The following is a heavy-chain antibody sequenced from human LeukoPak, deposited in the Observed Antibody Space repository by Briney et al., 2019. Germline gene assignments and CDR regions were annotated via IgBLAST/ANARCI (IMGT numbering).Heavy chain of an antibody. V-gene: IGHV3-74*01. D-gene: IGHD4-17*01. CDR3: AKDRTSDYGDYPDAFDI. J-gene: IGHJ3*02. Sequence: PGGSLRLSCAASGFTFSSYWMHWVRQAPVKGLVWVSRINSDGSSTSYADSVKGRFTISRDNAKNTLYLQMNSLRAEDTAVYYCAKDRTSDYGDYPDAFDIWGQGTMVTVSS. CDR1: GFTFSSYW. CDR2: INSDGSST.